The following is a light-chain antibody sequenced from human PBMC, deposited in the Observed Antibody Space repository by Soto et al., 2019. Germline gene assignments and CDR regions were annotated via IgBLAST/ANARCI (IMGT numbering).Light chain of an antibody. CDR1: QGISSY. V-gene: IGKV1-9*01. J-gene: IGKJ3*01. CDR2: GAS. CDR3: HLLNSCPE. Sequence: IQLTQSPSSLSASVGDRVTVTFRASQGISSYLAWYQQKPGKAPKLLIFGASTLRSGVPSRFRGSGSRTDLTVTSTRLQPEDFATYYCHLLNSCPELGPGAKVHIK.